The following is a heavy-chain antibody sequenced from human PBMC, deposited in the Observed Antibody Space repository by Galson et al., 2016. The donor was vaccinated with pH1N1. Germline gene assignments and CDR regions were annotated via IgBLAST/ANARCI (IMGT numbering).Heavy chain of an antibody. CDR2: FYDRGST. V-gene: IGHV4-39*07. J-gene: IGHJ6*03. Sequence: SETLSLTCTVSGGSVSSSSYYWGWIRQPPGRGLEWIGSFYDRGSTNYNPALTSRVAISVDMSKNQFSLKVNSVTAADAAVYYCATIKAVSGPLYMDVWGKGTTVTVSS. D-gene: IGHD5/OR15-5a*01. CDR3: ATIKAVSGPLYMDV. CDR1: GGSVSSSSYY.